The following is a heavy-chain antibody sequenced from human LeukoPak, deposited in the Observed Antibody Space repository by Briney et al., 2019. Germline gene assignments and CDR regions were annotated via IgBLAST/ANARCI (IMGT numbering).Heavy chain of an antibody. CDR3: ARVRRYCSGGSCQSYYFDY. J-gene: IGHJ4*02. V-gene: IGHV4-59*01. D-gene: IGHD2-15*01. CDR2: IYYSGST. Sequence: SETLSLTCTVSGGSISSYYWGWIRQPPGKGLEWIGYIYYSGSTNYNPSLKSRVTISVDTSKNQFSLKLSSVTAADTAVYYCARVRRYCSGGSCQSYYFDYWGQGTLVTVSS. CDR1: GGSISSYY.